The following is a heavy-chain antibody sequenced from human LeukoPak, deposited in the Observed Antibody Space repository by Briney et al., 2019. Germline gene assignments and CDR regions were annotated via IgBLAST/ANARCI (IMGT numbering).Heavy chain of an antibody. J-gene: IGHJ3*02. CDR1: GYTFTSYD. Sequence: ASVKVSCKASGYTFTSYDINWVRQATGQGLEWMGWMNPNSGNTGYAQKFQGRVTMTRNTSISTAYMELNSLRAEDTAVYYCAKDGPIAVAGLYDAFDIWGQGTMVTVSS. CDR3: AKDGPIAVAGLYDAFDI. V-gene: IGHV1-8*01. CDR2: MNPNSGNT. D-gene: IGHD6-19*01.